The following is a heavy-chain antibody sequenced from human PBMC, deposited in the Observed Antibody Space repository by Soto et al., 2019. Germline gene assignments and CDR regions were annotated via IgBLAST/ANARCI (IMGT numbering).Heavy chain of an antibody. D-gene: IGHD3-10*01. J-gene: IGHJ4*02. CDR1: GFIASNYW. CDR3: VGEIGDFDY. CDR2: IRGDGRDT. V-gene: IGHV3-74*03. Sequence: EVQLVESGGGLVQPGGYLRLSCAASGFIASNYWMHWVRQAPGKGLVWVSGIRGDGRDTPYAESAKGRFTISRDNAKNTVYLQMNSLRAEDTAVYYCVGEIGDFDYWGQGTLVTVSS.